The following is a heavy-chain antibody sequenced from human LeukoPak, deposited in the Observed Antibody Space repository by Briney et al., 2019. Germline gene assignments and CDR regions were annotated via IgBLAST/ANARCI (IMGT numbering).Heavy chain of an antibody. J-gene: IGHJ5*02. Sequence: ASVKVSCKASGYTFTNYGINWVRQVPGQGLEWMGWISGYNGNTLYAQKFQGRVTMTTDTSTSTAYIEVGSLRSDDTAVYYCARIGCSSTSCYGNSVDPWGQGTLVTVSS. V-gene: IGHV1-18*01. D-gene: IGHD2-2*01. CDR3: ARIGCSSTSCYGNSVDP. CDR1: GYTFTNYG. CDR2: ISGYNGNT.